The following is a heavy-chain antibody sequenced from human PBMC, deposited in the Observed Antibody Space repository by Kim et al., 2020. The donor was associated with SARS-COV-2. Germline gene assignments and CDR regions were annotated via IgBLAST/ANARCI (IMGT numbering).Heavy chain of an antibody. Sequence: LKSRVTISVDTSKNQFSLKLSSVTAADTAVYYCARVGANVEQWLVHYFDYWGQGTLVTVSS. CDR3: ARVGANVEQWLVHYFDY. J-gene: IGHJ4*02. V-gene: IGHV4-39*07. D-gene: IGHD6-19*01.